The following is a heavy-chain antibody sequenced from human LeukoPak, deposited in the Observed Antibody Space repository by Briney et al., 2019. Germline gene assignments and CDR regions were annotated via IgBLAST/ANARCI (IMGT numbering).Heavy chain of an antibody. CDR3: ARVLRVRGVRPFDY. V-gene: IGHV4-4*07. J-gene: IGHJ4*02. CDR1: GGSISSYY. D-gene: IGHD3-10*01. Sequence: SETLSLTCTVSGGSISSYYWSWIRQPAGKGLEWIGRIYTSGSTNYNPSLKSRVTMSVDTSKNQFSLKLSSVTAADTAVYYCARVLRVRGVRPFDYWGQGTLVTVSS. CDR2: IYTSGST.